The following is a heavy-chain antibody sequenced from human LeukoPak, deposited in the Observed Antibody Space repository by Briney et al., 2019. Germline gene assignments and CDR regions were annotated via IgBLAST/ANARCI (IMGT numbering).Heavy chain of an antibody. CDR2: INHSGST. V-gene: IGHV4-34*01. J-gene: IGHJ4*02. CDR1: GFTFSSYS. Sequence: GSLRLSCAASGFTFSSYSMNWVRQPPGKGLEWIWEINHSGSTNYNPSLKSRVTISVDTSKNQFSLKLSSVTAADTAVYYCARGKGATIFGVVIKYYFDYWGQGTLVTVSS. D-gene: IGHD3-3*01. CDR3: ARGKGATIFGVVIKYYFDY.